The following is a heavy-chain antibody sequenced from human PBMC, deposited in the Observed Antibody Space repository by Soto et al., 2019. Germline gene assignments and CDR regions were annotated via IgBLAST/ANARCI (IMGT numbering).Heavy chain of an antibody. CDR3: VTTARDGAVAPHWLDR. CDR2: VYYTGST. D-gene: IGHD2-21*02. Sequence: SETLSLTCTVSGASIRSTDYYWSWIRQAPGKGLEWIGYVYYTGSTYYNPSLMSRLTISVDTSKNQFSLKLTSVTAAETAVYYCVTTARDGAVAPHWLDRCGQGTQVTVYS. J-gene: IGHJ5*02. V-gene: IGHV4-30-4*01. CDR1: GASIRSTDYY.